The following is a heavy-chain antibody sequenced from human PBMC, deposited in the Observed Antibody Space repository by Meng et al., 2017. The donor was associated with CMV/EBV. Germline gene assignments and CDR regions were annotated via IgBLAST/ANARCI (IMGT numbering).Heavy chain of an antibody. D-gene: IGHD3-10*01. Sequence: SETLSLTCTVSGGSISSSSYYWGWIRQPPGKGLEWIGSIYYSGSTYYNPSLKSRVTISVDTSKNQFSLKLSSVTAADTAVYYCARDPGRVYYYYGMDVWGQGTTVTVSS. CDR2: IYYSGST. J-gene: IGHJ6*02. CDR3: ARDPGRVYYYYGMDV. V-gene: IGHV4-39*07. CDR1: GGSISSSSYY.